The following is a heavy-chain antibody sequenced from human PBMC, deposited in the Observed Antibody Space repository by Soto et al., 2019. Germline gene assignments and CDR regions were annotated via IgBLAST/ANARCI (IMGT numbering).Heavy chain of an antibody. CDR3: ARGRYSSSWYERVNWFDP. CDR2: INHSGST. V-gene: IGHV4-34*01. J-gene: IGHJ5*02. Sequence: QVQLQQWGAGLLKPSETLSLTCAVYGGSFSGYYWSWIRQPPGKGLEWIGEINHSGSTNYNPSLKSRVTISVDTSKNQFSLKLSSVTAADTAVYYCARGRYSSSWYERVNWFDPWGQGTLVTVSS. CDR1: GGSFSGYY. D-gene: IGHD6-13*01.